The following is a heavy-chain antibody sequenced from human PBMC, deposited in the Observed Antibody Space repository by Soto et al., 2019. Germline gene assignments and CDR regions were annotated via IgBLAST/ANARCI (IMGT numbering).Heavy chain of an antibody. D-gene: IGHD3-3*01. Sequence: SETLSLTCTVSGGSISSYYWSWIRQPVGKGLEWIGRIYTGGSTNYNPSLKSRVTMSVDTSKNQFSLKLSSVTAADTAVYYCVRDYDFWSGSYGMDVWGQGTTVTVSS. V-gene: IGHV4-4*07. CDR2: IYTGGST. CDR3: VRDYDFWSGSYGMDV. CDR1: GGSISSYY. J-gene: IGHJ6*02.